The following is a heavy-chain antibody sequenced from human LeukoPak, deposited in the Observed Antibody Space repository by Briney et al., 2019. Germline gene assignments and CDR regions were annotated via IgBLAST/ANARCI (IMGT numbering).Heavy chain of an antibody. CDR1: GYTFTSYG. Sequence: ASVKVSCKASGYTFTSYGISWVRQAPGQGLEWMGWISAYNGNTNYAQKLQGRVTMTTDTSTSTAYMELRSLRSDDTAVYYCARDRRPYYYDSSGYYLDYWGQGTLVTVSS. J-gene: IGHJ4*02. V-gene: IGHV1-18*01. D-gene: IGHD3-22*01. CDR3: ARDRRPYYYDSSGYYLDY. CDR2: ISAYNGNT.